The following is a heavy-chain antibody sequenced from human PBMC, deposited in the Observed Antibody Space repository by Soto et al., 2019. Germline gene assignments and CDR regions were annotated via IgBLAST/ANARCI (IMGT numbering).Heavy chain of an antibody. J-gene: IGHJ4*02. D-gene: IGHD4-4*01. V-gene: IGHV6-1*01. CDR1: GDSVSTNSAA. CDR2: TYYRSKWYN. Sequence: QSQTLSLTCAISGDSVSTNSAAWVWIRQSPSRGLEWLGRTYYRSKWYNDYAVSVRSRMTINPDTSKNQFSLHLNSVTPEDTAVYYCARREHTVHYFDSWGQGTLVTVSS. CDR3: ARREHTVHYFDS.